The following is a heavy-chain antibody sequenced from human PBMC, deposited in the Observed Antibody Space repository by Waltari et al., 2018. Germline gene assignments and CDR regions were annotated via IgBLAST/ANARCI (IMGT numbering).Heavy chain of an antibody. J-gene: IGHJ4*02. V-gene: IGHV4-4*02. CDR2: IHRSGRT. Sequence: QLQLQESGPGLVKPSGTLSLTCAVSGVSMTNTDFWSWVRQPPGKGLAWIGQIHRSGRTNYNPSFASRVSMSIDTSNNHCSLMVTSATAADTAVYYCARDRGRGLYLDSWGQGTLVTVSP. D-gene: IGHD2-15*01. CDR1: GVSMTNTDF. CDR3: ARDRGRGLYLDS.